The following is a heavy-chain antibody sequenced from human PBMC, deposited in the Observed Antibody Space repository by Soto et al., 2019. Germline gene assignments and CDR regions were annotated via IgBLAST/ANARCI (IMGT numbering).Heavy chain of an antibody. CDR2: ISTNGGST. D-gene: IGHD3-22*01. Sequence: GGSLRLSCSASGFTFSIYAMHWVRQAPGKGLEYVSVISTNGGSTYYADSVKGRFTISRDNSKNTVYLQMSSLRAEGTAVYYCLKGEYYYDSFGRPLYGLDIWGQGTMVTVSS. CDR1: GFTFSIYA. V-gene: IGHV3-64D*06. CDR3: LKGEYYYDSFGRPLYGLDI. J-gene: IGHJ3*02.